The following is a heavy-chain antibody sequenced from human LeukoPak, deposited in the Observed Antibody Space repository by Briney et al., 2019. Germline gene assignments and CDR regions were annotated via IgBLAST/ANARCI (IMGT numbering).Heavy chain of an antibody. D-gene: IGHD2-21*02. CDR3: ARGTDVVVTARTPLDY. V-gene: IGHV4-34*01. J-gene: IGHJ4*02. CDR1: GGSFSGYY. CDR2: INHSGST. Sequence: SETLSLTCAVYGGSFSGYYWSWIRQPPGKGLEWIGEINHSGSTNYNPSLKSRVTISVDTSKNQFSLKLSSVTAADTAVYYCARGTDVVVTARTPLDYWGQGTLVTVSS.